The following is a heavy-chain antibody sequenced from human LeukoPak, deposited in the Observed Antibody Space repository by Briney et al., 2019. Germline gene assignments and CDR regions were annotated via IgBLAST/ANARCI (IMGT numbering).Heavy chain of an antibody. V-gene: IGHV4-30-2*01. CDR2: IYHSGST. CDR3: ARVGAYYYDSSGYPSESWFDP. Sequence: SETLSLTCTVSGGSISSGGYYWSWIRQHPGKGLEWIGYIYHSGSTYYNPSLKSRVTISVDRSKNQFSLKLSSVTAADTAVYYCARVGAYYYDSSGYPSESWFDPWGQGTLVTVSS. D-gene: IGHD3-22*01. J-gene: IGHJ5*02. CDR1: GGSISSGGYY.